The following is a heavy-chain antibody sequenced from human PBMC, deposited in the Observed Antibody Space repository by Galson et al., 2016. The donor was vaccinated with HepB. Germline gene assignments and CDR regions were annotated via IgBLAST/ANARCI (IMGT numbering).Heavy chain of an antibody. CDR3: AKDRGIGYSYGYSSEYYGMDV. Sequence: SLRLSCAASGFTFNNYAMNWVRQAPGKGLEWVSAISGSGGYTYYAGSVKGRFTISRVNSKKTLYLQMDRLRVEDTAVYYCAKDRGIGYSYGYSSEYYGMDVWGPGTTVTVSS. CDR1: GFTFNNYA. J-gene: IGHJ6*02. V-gene: IGHV3-23*01. D-gene: IGHD5-18*01. CDR2: ISGSGGYT.